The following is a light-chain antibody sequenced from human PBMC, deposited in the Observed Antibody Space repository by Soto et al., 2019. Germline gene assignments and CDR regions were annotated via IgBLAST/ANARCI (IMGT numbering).Light chain of an antibody. V-gene: IGKV3-11*01. Sequence: EIVLTQSPATLSLSPGERATLSCRASQSVDTFLAWYQQKPGRTPRLLIYDTSNRATGIPPRFSGTGSGTDFTLTISRLEAEDFAVYYCQVRTDWPPFMYSFGQGTKLEVK. J-gene: IGKJ2*01. CDR2: DTS. CDR1: QSVDTF. CDR3: QVRTDWPPFMYS.